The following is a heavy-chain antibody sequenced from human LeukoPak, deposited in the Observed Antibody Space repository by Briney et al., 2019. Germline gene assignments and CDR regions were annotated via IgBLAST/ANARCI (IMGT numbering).Heavy chain of an antibody. CDR1: GFTFSSYS. V-gene: IGHV3-21*06. CDR2: ISSSSSYI. D-gene: IGHD6-13*01. J-gene: IGHJ4*02. Sequence: GGSLRLSCAASGFTFSSYSMNWVRQAPGKGLEWVSSISSSSSYIYYADSVKGRFTISRDNAKNSLYLQMNSLRAEDTAVYYCARGISTRIAAAGRWGQGTLVTVSS. CDR3: ARGISTRIAAAGR.